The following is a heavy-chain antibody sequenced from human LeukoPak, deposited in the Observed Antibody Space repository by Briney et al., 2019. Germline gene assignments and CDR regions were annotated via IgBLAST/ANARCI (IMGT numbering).Heavy chain of an antibody. CDR2: INHSGST. D-gene: IGHD1-7*01. CDR1: GGSFSGYY. CDR3: ARVLTGTTPLDY. Sequence: SETLSLTCAVYGGSFSGYYWSWIRQPPGKGLEWIGEINHSGSTNYNPSLKSRVTISVDTSKNQFSLKLSSVTAADTAVYYCARVLTGTTPLDYWGQGTLVTVSS. V-gene: IGHV4-34*01. J-gene: IGHJ4*02.